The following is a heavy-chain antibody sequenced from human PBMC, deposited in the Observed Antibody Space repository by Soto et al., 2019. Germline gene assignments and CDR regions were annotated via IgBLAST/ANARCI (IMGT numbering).Heavy chain of an antibody. D-gene: IGHD1-1*01. CDR3: AREGSEYNF. V-gene: IGHV1-69*13. Sequence: SVKVSCKASGGSFSNFGISWVRQAPGQGLEWMGGIVPVFGRPNYAQRFRGRLTITADESTSTGYMERISLRSDDTAVYYRAREGSEYNFWGQGTQVTVSS. CDR2: IVPVFGRP. CDR1: GGSFSNFG. J-gene: IGHJ4*02.